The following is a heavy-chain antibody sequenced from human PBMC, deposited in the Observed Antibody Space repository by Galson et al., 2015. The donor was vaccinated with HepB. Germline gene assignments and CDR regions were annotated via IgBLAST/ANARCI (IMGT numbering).Heavy chain of an antibody. CDR1: GFTSSRYV. Sequence: SLRLSCAASGFTSSRYVISWVRQAPGKGLEWVSAISGSGGSTYYADSVKGRLTISRDNSKSTLYLQMNSLRAEDTAVYYCARDPRGTYGAFDIWGQGTMVAVSS. J-gene: IGHJ3*02. CDR3: ARDPRGTYGAFDI. CDR2: ISGSGGST. D-gene: IGHD1-26*01. V-gene: IGHV3-23*01.